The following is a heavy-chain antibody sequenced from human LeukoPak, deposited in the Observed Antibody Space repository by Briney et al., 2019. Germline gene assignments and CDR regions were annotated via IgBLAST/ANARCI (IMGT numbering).Heavy chain of an antibody. CDR1: GFTFSSHW. CDR2: INSDGSST. V-gene: IGHV3-74*01. CDR3: ARKGESGLYY. J-gene: IGHJ4*02. D-gene: IGHD3-16*01. Sequence: SGGSLRLSCAASGFTFSSHWIHWVRQAPGKGLVWVSRINSDGSSTNYADSVKGRFTISRDNAKNTLYLQMNSLRAEDTAVYYCARKGESGLYYWGQGTLVTVSS.